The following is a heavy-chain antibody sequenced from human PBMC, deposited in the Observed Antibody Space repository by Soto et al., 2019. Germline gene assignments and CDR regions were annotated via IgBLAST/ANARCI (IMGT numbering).Heavy chain of an antibody. V-gene: IGHV3-48*02. J-gene: IGHJ4*02. D-gene: IGHD4-17*01. CDR1: GFTFSSYS. Sequence: EVRLVESGGGLVQPGGSVRLSCAASGFTFSSYSMNWVRQAPGKGLEWVSYITSSGHTIYYADSVRGRFTISRDNAKNSLYLQMNSLRDEDTAVYYCARPGYGDYVGFDYWGQGILVTVSS. CDR3: ARPGYGDYVGFDY. CDR2: ITSSGHTI.